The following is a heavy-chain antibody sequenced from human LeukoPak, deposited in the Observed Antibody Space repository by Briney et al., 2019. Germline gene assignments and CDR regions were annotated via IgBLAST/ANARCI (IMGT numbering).Heavy chain of an antibody. CDR3: ARHLTTVDY. V-gene: IGHV5-51*01. Sequence: GASLQISCRGSGSSFTSYWIGWVRQLPGKGLEWMGIIYPGDSDTRYGPSFQGQVTVSADKSISTPYLQWSSLKASDTAIYYCARHLTTVDYWGQGTLVSVSS. CDR1: GSSFTSYW. CDR2: IYPGDSDT. J-gene: IGHJ4*02. D-gene: IGHD4-17*01.